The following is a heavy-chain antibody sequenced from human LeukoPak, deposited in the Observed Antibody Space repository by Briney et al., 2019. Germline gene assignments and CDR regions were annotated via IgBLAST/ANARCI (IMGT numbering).Heavy chain of an antibody. Sequence: ASVKVSCKASGGTFSSYAISWVRQAPGQGLEWMGGIIPIFGTANYAQKFQGRVTITADESTSTAYMELSSLRSEDTAVYYCARGEVTLRNHNWFDPWGRGTLVTVSS. CDR1: GGTFSSYA. V-gene: IGHV1-69*13. CDR2: IIPIFGTA. D-gene: IGHD2-21*02. CDR3: ARGEVTLRNHNWFDP. J-gene: IGHJ5*02.